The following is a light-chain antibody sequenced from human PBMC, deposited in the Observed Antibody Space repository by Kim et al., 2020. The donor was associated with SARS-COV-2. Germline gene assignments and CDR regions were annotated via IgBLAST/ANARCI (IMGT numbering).Light chain of an antibody. CDR2: YDS. Sequence: PGKTGRITCGGNNIGSKSVPWYQQKPGQAPVLVIYYDSDRPSGIPERFSGSNSGNTATLTISRVEAGDEADYYCQVWDSSSDHPRVFGGGTKLTVL. CDR3: QVWDSSSDHPRV. CDR1: NIGSKS. J-gene: IGLJ3*02. V-gene: IGLV3-21*04.